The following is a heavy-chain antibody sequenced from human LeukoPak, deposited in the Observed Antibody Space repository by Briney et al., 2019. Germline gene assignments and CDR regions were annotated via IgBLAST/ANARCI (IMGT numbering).Heavy chain of an antibody. V-gene: IGHV3-74*01. CDR1: GFTFSSYW. J-gene: IGHJ6*02. CDR2: VKSDGSST. CDR3: TRDHGMDV. Sequence: GGSLRLSCAASGFTFSSYWMHWVRQAPGKGLVWVSRVKSDGSSTTYADSVKGRFTISRDNAKNTLYLQMNSLRAEDTAVYYCTRDHGMDVWGQGTTVTVSS.